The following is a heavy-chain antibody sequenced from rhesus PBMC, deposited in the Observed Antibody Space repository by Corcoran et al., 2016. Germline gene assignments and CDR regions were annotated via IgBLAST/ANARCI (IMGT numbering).Heavy chain of an antibody. D-gene: IGHD6-13*01. CDR3: ASSGYSSWSGGHRFDV. J-gene: IGHJ5-1*01. CDR1: GGSIRSNH. Sequence: QVQLQESGPGLVKPLETLSLTCADSGGSIRSNHWNWIRQPPGKELEWIGYIYGSGSSTNYNPSLKSRVTLSVDTSKSQFSLRLSSVTAADTALYYCASSGYSSWSGGHRFDVWGAGVLVTVSS. V-gene: IGHV4S11*01. CDR2: IYGSGSST.